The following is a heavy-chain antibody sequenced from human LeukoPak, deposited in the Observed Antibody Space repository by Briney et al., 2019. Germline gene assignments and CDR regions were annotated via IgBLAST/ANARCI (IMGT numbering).Heavy chain of an antibody. CDR2: IRYDGSNK. CDR1: GFTFSSYG. D-gene: IGHD6-19*01. J-gene: IGHJ4*02. CDR3: AKIAVAGKDYFDY. V-gene: IGHV3-30*02. Sequence: GGSLRLSCAASGFTFSSYGMHWVCQAPGKGLEWVAFIRYDGSNKYYADSVKGRFTISRDNSKNTLYLQMNSLRAEDTAVYYCAKIAVAGKDYFDYWGQGTLVTVSS.